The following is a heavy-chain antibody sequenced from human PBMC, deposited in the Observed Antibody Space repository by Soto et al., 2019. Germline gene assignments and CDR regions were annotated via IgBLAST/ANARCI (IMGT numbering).Heavy chain of an antibody. D-gene: IGHD2-8*01. CDR3: ASHVETGGYGVFDI. V-gene: IGHV4-34*01. CDR2: INHSGST. CDR1: GGSLVGDD. J-gene: IGHJ3*02. Sequence: SETLSLSCAAYGGSLVGDDWSWIRQHPGKGLEWIGEINHSGSTNYNAFLKSRVSIYIDKSRNQVSLILTSVTAADTAVYYCASHVETGGYGVFDIWGQGKVVTVSS.